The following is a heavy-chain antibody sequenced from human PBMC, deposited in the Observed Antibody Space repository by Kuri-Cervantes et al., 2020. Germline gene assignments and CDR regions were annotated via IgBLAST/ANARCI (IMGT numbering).Heavy chain of an antibody. D-gene: IGHD7-27*01. CDR1: GFTFSSYG. Sequence: GGSLRLSCAASGFTFSSYGMHWVRQAPGKGLEWVANIKQDGSEKYYVDSVKGRFTISRDNSKNTLYLQMNSLRAEDTAVYYCARVWADYYYYYGMDVWGQGTTVTVSS. V-gene: IGHV3-7*01. J-gene: IGHJ6*02. CDR2: IKQDGSEK. CDR3: ARVWADYYYYYGMDV.